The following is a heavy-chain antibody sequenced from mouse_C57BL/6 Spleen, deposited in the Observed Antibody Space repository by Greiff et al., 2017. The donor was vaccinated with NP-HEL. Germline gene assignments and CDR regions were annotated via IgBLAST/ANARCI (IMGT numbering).Heavy chain of an antibody. Sequence: QVHVKQPGAELVRPGSSVKLSCKASGYTFTSYWMHWVKQRPIQGLEWIGNIDPSDSETHYNQKFKDKATLTVDKSSSTAYMQLSSLTSEDSAVYYCARSPYSNYAMDYWGQGTSVTVSS. V-gene: IGHV1-52*01. J-gene: IGHJ4*01. CDR3: ARSPYSNYAMDY. CDR2: IDPSDSET. CDR1: GYTFTSYW. D-gene: IGHD2-5*01.